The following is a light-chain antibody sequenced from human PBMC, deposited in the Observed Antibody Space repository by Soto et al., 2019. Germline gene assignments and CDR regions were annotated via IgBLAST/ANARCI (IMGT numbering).Light chain of an antibody. CDR2: DAS. CDR3: QQRSDWPST. V-gene: IGKV3-11*01. CDR1: QSVGRY. Sequence: IVLTQSPATLSLSPGEGATLSCRASQSVGRYLAWYQQKPGQAPRLLIYDASKRATGIAARFSGSGSGTDFTLTISSLEPEDFAVYYCQQRSDWPSTFGGGTKVQIK. J-gene: IGKJ4*01.